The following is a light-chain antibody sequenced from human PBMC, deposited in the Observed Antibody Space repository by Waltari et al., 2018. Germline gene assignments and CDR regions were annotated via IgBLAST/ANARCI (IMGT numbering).Light chain of an antibody. CDR3: ATWDDSLGGAI. V-gene: IGLV1-47*01. CDR1: SSNIVSNY. CDR2: RND. J-gene: IGLJ1*01. Sequence: QSVLIQPPSVSGTPGPRVTISCSGSSSNIVSNYVYLYEHLPGTAPKLLIYRNDQRPSGVPDRFSGSKSGTSASLAISGLRSEDEADFYCATWDDSLGGAIFGPGTKVTVL.